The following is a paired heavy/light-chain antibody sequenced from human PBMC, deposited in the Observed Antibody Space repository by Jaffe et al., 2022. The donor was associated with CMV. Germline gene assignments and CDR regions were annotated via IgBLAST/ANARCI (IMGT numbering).Heavy chain of an antibody. J-gene: IGHJ6*04. Sequence: EVQLVESGGGLVKPGGSLRLSCAASGFSFNYFSMNWLRQAPGKGLEWVSSISSTSRFIYYADSVKGRFTVSRDNAKNSLYLQMNSLRVEDTAVYYCARMENLDGNNYDSWGKGTTVTVSS. CDR3: ARMENLDGNNYDS. D-gene: IGHD3-16*01. CDR2: ISSTSRFI. CDR1: GFSFNYFS. V-gene: IGHV3-21*01.
Light chain of an antibody. V-gene: IGLV1-44*01. CDR3: ASWEDSLNGWV. J-gene: IGLJ3*02. CDR1: SSNIGSNT. Sequence: QSVLTQPPSASGTPGQRVTISCSGSSSNIGSNTVNWYQQLPGAAPKLLIYNNDQRPSGVPDRFSGSKSGASASLAISGLQSEDEAEYSCASWEDSLNGWVFGGGTKLTVL. CDR2: NND.